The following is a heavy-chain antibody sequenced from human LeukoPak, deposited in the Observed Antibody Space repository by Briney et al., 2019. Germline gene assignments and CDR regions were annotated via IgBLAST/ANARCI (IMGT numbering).Heavy chain of an antibody. CDR1: GGSFSGYY. Sequence: SETLSLTCAVYGGSFSGYYWSWIRQPPGKGLEWIGEINHSGSTNYNPSLKSRVTISVDTSKNQFSLKLRSVTAADTAVYYCARAYCSSTSCYLPKYNWFDPWGQGTLVTVSS. J-gene: IGHJ5*02. V-gene: IGHV4-34*01. D-gene: IGHD2-2*01. CDR3: ARAYCSSTSCYLPKYNWFDP. CDR2: INHSGST.